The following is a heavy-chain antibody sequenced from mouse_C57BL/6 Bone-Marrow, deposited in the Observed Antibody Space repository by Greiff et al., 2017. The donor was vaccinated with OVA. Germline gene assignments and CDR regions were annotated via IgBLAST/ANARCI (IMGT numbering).Heavy chain of an antibody. D-gene: IGHD1-1*01. V-gene: IGHV1-55*01. J-gene: IGHJ2*01. CDR3: ERGGDVVVATDYFDY. CDR1: GYTFTSYW. CDR2: IYPGSGST. Sequence: QVQLQQPGAELVKPGASVKMSCKASGYTFTSYWITWVKQRPGQGLEWIGDIYPGSGSTNYNEKFKSKATLTVDTSSSTAYMQLSSLTSEDSAVYYCERGGDVVVATDYFDYWGQGTTLTVSS.